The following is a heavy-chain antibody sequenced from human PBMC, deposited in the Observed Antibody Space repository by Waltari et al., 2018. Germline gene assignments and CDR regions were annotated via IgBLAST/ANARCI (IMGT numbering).Heavy chain of an antibody. CDR3: VRSRDDAVDAFDI. D-gene: IGHD1-1*01. CDR2: ISTDGRIT. V-gene: IGHV3-74*01. J-gene: IGHJ3*02. Sequence: EVQLVESGGGLVQPGGSLRLSCAASGFALSSHWMHWVRQAPGKGLVWVSRISTDGRITNYADSVKGRFTISRDNAKNTLYLQMNSLRAEDTATFYCVRSRDDAVDAFDIWGQGTMVTVSS. CDR1: GFALSSHW.